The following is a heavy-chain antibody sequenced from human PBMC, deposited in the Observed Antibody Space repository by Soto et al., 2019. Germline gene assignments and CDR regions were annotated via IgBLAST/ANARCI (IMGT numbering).Heavy chain of an antibody. CDR1: GYTFTGHY. Sequence: QVQLVQSGAEVKESGASVKVSCKTSGYTFTGHYIHWVRQAPGQSPEWVGEIGPKSGDTRYAQKFQGKVTMSKDKSITTVYMELTNLSPDDTAVYYCGRGRSGEIVVFYWGQGTLVTVHS. D-gene: IGHD5-12*01. CDR3: GRGRSGEIVVFY. CDR2: IGPKSGDT. V-gene: IGHV1-2*02. J-gene: IGHJ4*02.